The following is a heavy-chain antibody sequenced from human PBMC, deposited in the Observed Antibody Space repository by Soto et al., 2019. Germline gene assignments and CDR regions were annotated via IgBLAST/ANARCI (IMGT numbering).Heavy chain of an antibody. CDR3: AGALYSSSSYYYYGMDV. V-gene: IGHV3-48*03. CDR2: ISSSGSTI. J-gene: IGHJ6*02. D-gene: IGHD6-6*01. CDR1: GFTCSSYE. Sequence: GGSLRLSCAASGFTCSSYEMNWVRQAPGKGLEWVSYISSSGSTIYYADSVKGRFTISRDNAKNSLYLQMNSLRAEDTAVYYCAGALYSSSSYYYYGMDVWGQGTTVTVSS.